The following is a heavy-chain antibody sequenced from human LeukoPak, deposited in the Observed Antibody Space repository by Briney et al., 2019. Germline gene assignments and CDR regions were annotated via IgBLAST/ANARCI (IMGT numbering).Heavy chain of an antibody. CDR1: AYSISSGYY. J-gene: IGHJ4*02. V-gene: IGHV4-61*01. CDR3: ARGEDFERYYLAY. D-gene: IGHD3-9*01. Sequence: PSETLSLTCTVSAYSISSGYYWGWIRQSPGKGLEWIGYIYYAGTTNYNPLFESRATISVDTSKNQFSLKLTSVTAADTAVYFCARGEDFERYYLAYWGQGTLVTVSS. CDR2: IYYAGTT.